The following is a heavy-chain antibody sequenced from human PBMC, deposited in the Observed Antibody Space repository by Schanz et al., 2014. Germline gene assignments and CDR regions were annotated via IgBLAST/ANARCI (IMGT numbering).Heavy chain of an antibody. J-gene: IGHJ4*02. Sequence: EVQLVESGGGLVQPGGSLRLSCLASGFASSSYGMNWLRQAPGKGLEWVSVIGVDGTTTYYADSVKGRFTISRDNSKNTLYLQMNSLRPGDTAVYYCARESSNDIVLVPGAVFDHWGQGILVTVSS. V-gene: IGHV3-23*04. CDR2: IGVDGTTT. D-gene: IGHD2-2*01. CDR1: GFASSSYG. CDR3: ARESSNDIVLVPGAVFDH.